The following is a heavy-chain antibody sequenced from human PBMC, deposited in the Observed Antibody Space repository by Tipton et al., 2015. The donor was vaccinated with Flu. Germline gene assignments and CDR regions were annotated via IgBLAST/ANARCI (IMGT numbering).Heavy chain of an antibody. CDR2: IYSGGST. CDR1: GFTVSSNY. CDR3: ARDPQCSHGVCSLDY. D-gene: IGHD2-8*01. Sequence: GSLRLSCAASGFTVSSNYMSWVRQAPGKGLEWVSVIYSGGSTYYADSVKGRFTISRDNSKNTLYLQMNSLRAEDTAVYYCARDPQCSHGVCSLDYWGQGTLVTVSS. V-gene: IGHV3-53*01. J-gene: IGHJ4*02.